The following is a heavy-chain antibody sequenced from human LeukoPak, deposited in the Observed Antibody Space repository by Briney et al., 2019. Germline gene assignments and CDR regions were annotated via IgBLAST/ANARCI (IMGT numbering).Heavy chain of an antibody. CDR2: ISVYNGYT. CDR3: ARPHNYDSSGYQDDASDI. Sequence: ASVKVPCKASGYTFSTYGISWVRQAPGQGLEWMGWISVYNGYTNYAQKVQGRVDMTTDKSTTTAYMELRSLRSDDTAVYYCARPHNYDSSGYQDDASDITGQGTIGSVSS. V-gene: IGHV1-18*01. CDR1: GYTFSTYG. D-gene: IGHD3-22*01. J-gene: IGHJ3*02.